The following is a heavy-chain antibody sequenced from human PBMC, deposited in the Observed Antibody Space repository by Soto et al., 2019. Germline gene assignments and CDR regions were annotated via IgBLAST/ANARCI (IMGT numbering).Heavy chain of an antibody. CDR1: EYTFTSYA. CDR2: INAGNGNT. D-gene: IGHD4-4*01. V-gene: IGHV1-3*01. CDR3: ARELQGLYYFDY. J-gene: IGHJ4*02. Sequence: QVQVVQSGAEVKKPGASVKVSCKASEYTFTSYAMHWVRQAPGQSLEWMGWINAGNGNTKYSQKFQRRVTITRDTSASTAYMELSSLRSEDTAVYYCARELQGLYYFDYWGLGTLVTVSS.